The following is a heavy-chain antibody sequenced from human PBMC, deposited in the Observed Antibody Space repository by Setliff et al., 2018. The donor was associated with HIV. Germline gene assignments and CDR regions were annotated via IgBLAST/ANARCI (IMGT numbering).Heavy chain of an antibody. CDR3: ARDWNYFGSGTNAFDI. Sequence: ASVKVSCKASGGTFSSYAISWVRQAPGQGLEWMGWINPNSGGTNYAQNFQGRVTMTRDTSISTAYMELRSLRSDDTAVYYCARDWNYFGSGTNAFDIWGQGTMVTVSS. D-gene: IGHD3-10*01. J-gene: IGHJ3*02. CDR2: INPNSGGT. CDR1: GGTFSSYA. V-gene: IGHV1-2*02.